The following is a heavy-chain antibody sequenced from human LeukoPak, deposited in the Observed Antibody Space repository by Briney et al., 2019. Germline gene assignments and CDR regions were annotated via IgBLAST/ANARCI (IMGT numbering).Heavy chain of an antibody. D-gene: IGHD7-27*01. CDR1: GGSISSSSYY. Sequence: SETLSLTCCVSGGSISSSSYYWGWIRQPPGKGLEWIGSIYYSGNTYYNPSLKSRVTISVDTSKNQFSLKLSSVTAADTAVYYCARQIFHLGINWFDPWGQGTLVTVSS. CDR2: IYYSGNT. CDR3: ARQIFHLGINWFDP. V-gene: IGHV4-39*01. J-gene: IGHJ5*02.